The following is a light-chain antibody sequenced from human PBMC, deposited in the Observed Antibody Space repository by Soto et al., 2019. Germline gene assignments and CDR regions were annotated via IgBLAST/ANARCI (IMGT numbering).Light chain of an antibody. V-gene: IGLV2-14*01. CDR1: GRDIGAYDY. Sequence: QSALAQPASVSGSPGQSITISCTGSGRDIGAYDYVSWYQQHPGKAPKLLIYGVKNRPSGVSNRFSGSKSGNTASLTISGLQAEDEAEYYCSSYTNINTRACVFGTGTKVTVL. CDR3: SSYTNINTRACV. J-gene: IGLJ1*01. CDR2: GVK.